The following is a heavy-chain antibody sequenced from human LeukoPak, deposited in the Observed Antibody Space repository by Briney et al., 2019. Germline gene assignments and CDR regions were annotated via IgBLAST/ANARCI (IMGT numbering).Heavy chain of an antibody. V-gene: IGHV1-2*02. D-gene: IGHD3-9*01. CDR1: GYTFTGYY. J-gene: IGHJ5*02. CDR3: ATSSQGYDILTGYYREDWFDP. CDR2: INPNSGGT. Sequence: ASVKVSCKASGYTFTGYYMHWVRQAPGQGLEWMGWINPNSGGTNYAQKFQGRVTMTRDTSISTAYMELSRLRSDDTAVYYCATSSQGYDILTGYYREDWFDPWGQGTLVTASS.